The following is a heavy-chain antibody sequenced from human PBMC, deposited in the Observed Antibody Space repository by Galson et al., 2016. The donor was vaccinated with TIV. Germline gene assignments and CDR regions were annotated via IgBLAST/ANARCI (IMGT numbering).Heavy chain of an antibody. J-gene: IGHJ4*02. CDR1: GFTFSNYG. D-gene: IGHD3-10*01. V-gene: IGHV3-33*07. CDR2: IWYDGNAK. Sequence: SLRLSCATSGFTFSNYGMYWVRQAPGKGLEWVALIWYDGNAKFYADSVKGRFTISRDTSRDTLYLQMNSLSADDTALYYCARDGSWSGDPIYGGTRPDFWGRGTLVTVSS. CDR3: ARDGSWSGDPIYGGTRPDF.